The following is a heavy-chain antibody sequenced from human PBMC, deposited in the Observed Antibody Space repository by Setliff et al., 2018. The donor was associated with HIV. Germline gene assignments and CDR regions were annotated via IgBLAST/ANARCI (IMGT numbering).Heavy chain of an antibody. V-gene: IGHV1-2*02. D-gene: IGHD3-3*01. J-gene: IGHJ4*02. CDR2: MNPNTGNT. Sequence: ASVKVSCKASGYTFTGYFIHWVRQAPGQGFEWMGWMNPNTGNTHYAPKFQGRVTMTRDTSISTAYMELSRLRSDDTAVYYCAADNYNCNSFDSWGQGSLVTVSS. CDR1: GYTFTGYF. CDR3: AADNYNCNSFDS.